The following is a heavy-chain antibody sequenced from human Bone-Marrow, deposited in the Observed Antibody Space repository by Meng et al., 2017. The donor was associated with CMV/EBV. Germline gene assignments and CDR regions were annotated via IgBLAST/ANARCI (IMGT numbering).Heavy chain of an antibody. Sequence: GESLTISCAASGFTFSSYAMSWVRQAPGKGLEWVSAISGSGGSTYYADSVKGRFTISRDNAKNSLYLQMNSLRAEDTAVYYCARDLEYCGGDCYLDYYYGMDVWGQGTTVTVSS. CDR1: GFTFSSYA. CDR3: ARDLEYCGGDCYLDYYYGMDV. J-gene: IGHJ6*02. V-gene: IGHV3-23*01. D-gene: IGHD2-21*01. CDR2: ISGSGGST.